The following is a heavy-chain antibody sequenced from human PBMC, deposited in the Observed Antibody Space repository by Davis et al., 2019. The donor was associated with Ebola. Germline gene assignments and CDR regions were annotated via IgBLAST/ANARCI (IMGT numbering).Heavy chain of an antibody. CDR1: GFIFGSYE. CDR3: VRDYGRGWSSFYYYMDV. CDR2: ISDRGLTK. Sequence: GGSLRLSCAASGFIFGSYEMIWVRQAPGKGLEWVSYISDRGLTKYYSDSVKGRFTISRDNAKNSLYLQMNGLRAEDTAVYYCVRDYGRGWSSFYYYMDVWGKGTTVTVSS. D-gene: IGHD3-10*01. J-gene: IGHJ6*03. V-gene: IGHV3-48*03.